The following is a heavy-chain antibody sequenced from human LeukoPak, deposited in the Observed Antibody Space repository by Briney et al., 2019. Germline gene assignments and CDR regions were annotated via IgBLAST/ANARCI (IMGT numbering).Heavy chain of an antibody. CDR2: INHSGST. J-gene: IGHJ4*02. D-gene: IGHD2-2*01. Sequence: SETLSLTCAVYGGSFSGYYWSWIRQPPGKGLEWIGEINHSGSTNYNPSLKSRVTISVDTSKNQFSLKLSSVTAANTAVYYCARVVPAASYWGQGTLVTVSS. CDR3: ARVVPAASY. CDR1: GGSFSGYY. V-gene: IGHV4-34*01.